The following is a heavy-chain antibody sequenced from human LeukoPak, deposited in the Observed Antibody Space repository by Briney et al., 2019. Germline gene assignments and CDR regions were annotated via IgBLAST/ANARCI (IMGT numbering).Heavy chain of an antibody. CDR2: IIPSFATT. Sequence: ASVKVSCKASGGTFTSYAISWMPQAPGEGLKWIRGIIPSFATTNHEQKFQGRVTITTDESRTTSYMELSSLRSEDTAVYYCARGGWVQQKYYMDVWGKGTTVTVSS. D-gene: IGHD5-24*01. J-gene: IGHJ6*03. CDR3: ARGGWVQQKYYMDV. CDR1: GGTFTSYA. V-gene: IGHV1-69*05.